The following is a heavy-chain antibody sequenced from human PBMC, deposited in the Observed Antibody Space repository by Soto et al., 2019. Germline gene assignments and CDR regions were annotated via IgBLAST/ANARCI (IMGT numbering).Heavy chain of an antibody. CDR1: GFSDSSYD. Sequence: QVHLVESGGGVVQPGRSLRLSCAASGFSDSSYDMHWVRQAPGKGLEWVAMISYDGSDKYFSDSVKGRLTISRDNSKNTVSLEMNSLRTKDTAAYYCAKGVPSPTQHAFDIWGQGTMVTVSS. CDR2: ISYDGSDK. J-gene: IGHJ3*02. CDR3: AKGVPSPTQHAFDI. V-gene: IGHV3-30*18.